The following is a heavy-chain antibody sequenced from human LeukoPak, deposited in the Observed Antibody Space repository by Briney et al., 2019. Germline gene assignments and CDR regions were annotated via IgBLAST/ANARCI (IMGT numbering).Heavy chain of an antibody. J-gene: IGHJ5*02. CDR2: ISPNSGGT. Sequence: GASVKVSCKASGYTFIGYYMHWVRQAPGQGLEWMGWISPNSGGTNYAQKFQGRVTMTRDTSISTAYMELSSLRSEDTAVYYCARVLWSRGWVLDPWGQGTLVTVSS. CDR3: ARVLWSRGWVLDP. V-gene: IGHV1-2*02. CDR1: GYTFIGYY. D-gene: IGHD3-10*01.